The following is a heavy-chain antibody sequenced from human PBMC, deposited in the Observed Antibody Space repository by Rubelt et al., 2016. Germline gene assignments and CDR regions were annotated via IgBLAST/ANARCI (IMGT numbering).Heavy chain of an antibody. J-gene: IGHJ4*02. CDR1: GGSFSGYY. CDR3: ARLNSGWYTPFDY. V-gene: IGHV4-34*01. D-gene: IGHD6-19*01. Sequence: QVQLQQWGAGLLKPSETLSLTCAVYGGSFSGYYWSWIRQPPGKGLEWIGEINHSGSTNYNPSLKSRVSVSVATSQHQFSLKLSSVTAADTAVYYCARLNSGWYTPFDYWGQGTLVTVSS. CDR2: INHSGST.